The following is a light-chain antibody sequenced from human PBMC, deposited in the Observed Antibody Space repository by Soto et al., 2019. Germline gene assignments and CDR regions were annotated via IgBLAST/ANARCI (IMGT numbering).Light chain of an antibody. CDR1: SSDVGGYNY. CDR3: CSYTSSSTPWV. V-gene: IGLV2-14*03. J-gene: IGLJ1*01. CDR2: DVS. Sequence: QSVLTQPASVSGSPGQSITISCTGTSSDVGGYNYVSWYQQHPGKAPKLMIYDVSDRPSGISNRFSASKSGNTASLTISGLQAEDEADYYCCSYTSSSTPWVFGTGIKVTVL.